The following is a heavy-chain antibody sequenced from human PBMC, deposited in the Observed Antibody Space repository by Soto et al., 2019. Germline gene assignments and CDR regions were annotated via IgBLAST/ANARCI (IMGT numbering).Heavy chain of an antibody. Sequence: SVQVTCKASGGTFISYAFSWVRQAPGRGLEWMGGILPIFGPATYAQKFQGRVTITADESTSTAYMELSSLRSEDTAVYYRSIGYYYDSSGYGPFDYWGQGPLFTVSS. CDR3: SIGYYYDSSGYGPFDY. V-gene: IGHV1-69*13. CDR1: GGTFISYA. D-gene: IGHD3-22*01. CDR2: ILPIFGPA. J-gene: IGHJ4*02.